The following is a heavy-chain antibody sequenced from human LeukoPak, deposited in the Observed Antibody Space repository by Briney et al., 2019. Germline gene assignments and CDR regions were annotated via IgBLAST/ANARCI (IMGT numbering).Heavy chain of an antibody. V-gene: IGHV1-2*06. CDR1: GYTFTGYY. J-gene: IGHJ1*01. Sequence: ASVKVSCKASGYTFTGYYMHWVRQARGQGLEWMGRINPNSGGTNYAQKFQGRVTMTRDTSISTAYMELSRLRSDDTAVYYCARSFSSKYYYDRSGYYLEYFQHWGQGTLVTVSS. D-gene: IGHD3-22*01. CDR3: ARSFSSKYYYDRSGYYLEYFQH. CDR2: INPNSGGT.